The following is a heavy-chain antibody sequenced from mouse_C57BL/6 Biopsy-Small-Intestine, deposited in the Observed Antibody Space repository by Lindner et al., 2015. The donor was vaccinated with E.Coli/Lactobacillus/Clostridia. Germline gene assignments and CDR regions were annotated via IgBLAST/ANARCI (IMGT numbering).Heavy chain of an antibody. CDR1: GFSIASGYD. V-gene: IGHV3-1*01. CDR2: ISYSGDT. Sequence: VQLQESGPGMVKPSQSLSLTCTVAGFSIASGYDWHWIRHFPGNRLEWMGYISYSGDTNYNPSLKSRFSINHDSSKNHFFLELNSVTTEDTATYYCARGYYGSTYGYYFDYWGQGTTLTVSS. D-gene: IGHD1-1*01. J-gene: IGHJ2*01. CDR3: ARGYYGSTYGYYFDY.